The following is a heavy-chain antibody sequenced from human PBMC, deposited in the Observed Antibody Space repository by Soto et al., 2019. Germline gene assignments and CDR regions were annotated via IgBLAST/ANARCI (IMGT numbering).Heavy chain of an antibody. CDR3: ASGVVGTTTYFDY. V-gene: IGHV4-31*03. D-gene: IGHD1-26*01. J-gene: IGHJ4*02. CDR1: GGSISSGGYY. CDR2: MYYTETS. Sequence: QVQLQESGPGLVQPSQTLSLTCTVSGGSISSGGYYWSWIRQHPGTGLEWIGYMYYTETSYYCPSLRSRVTISLDTSKNQCSLKLTSVTAADTAVYYWASGVVGTTTYFDYWGQGTLVTVSS.